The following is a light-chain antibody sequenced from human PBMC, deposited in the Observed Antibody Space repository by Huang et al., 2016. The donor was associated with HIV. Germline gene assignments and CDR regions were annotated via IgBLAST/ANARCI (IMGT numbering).Light chain of an antibody. CDR2: AAS. CDR1: QGIANY. Sequence: DIQMTQSPSSLSASVGDRVTITCRASQGIANYLAWYQQQPGKVPKRLIYAASTFQSGVPSRFSGSGSGTDFTLTISSLQPEDVATYYCQKYHSAPFTFGPGTKVDIK. V-gene: IGKV1-27*01. CDR3: QKYHSAPFT. J-gene: IGKJ3*01.